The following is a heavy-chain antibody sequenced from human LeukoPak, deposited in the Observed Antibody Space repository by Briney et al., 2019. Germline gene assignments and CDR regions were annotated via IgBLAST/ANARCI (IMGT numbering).Heavy chain of an antibody. D-gene: IGHD1-20*01. Sequence: GGSLRLSCTASGFTFGEYAMSWFRQAPGKGLGWVSFIRNKVYGGTTEYAASVKGRFTISRDNAKNTLYLQMNSLRAEDTAVYYCLRDLNWSLDQWGQGTLVTVSS. CDR2: IRNKVYGGTT. CDR1: GFTFGEYA. J-gene: IGHJ4*02. V-gene: IGHV3-49*03. CDR3: LRDLNWSLDQ.